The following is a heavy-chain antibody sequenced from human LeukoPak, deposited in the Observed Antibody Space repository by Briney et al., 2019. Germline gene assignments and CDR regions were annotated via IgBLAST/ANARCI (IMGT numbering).Heavy chain of an antibody. J-gene: IGHJ4*02. Sequence: GGSLRLSCAVSGLTFRSFWMSWVRQAPGKGLERVANINQDGSEKYFVDSVRGRFTISRDNSKNSLHLEMNTLGAEDTALYYCARERDGRFFDYWGQGTLVTVSS. V-gene: IGHV3-7*01. D-gene: IGHD5-24*01. CDR1: GLTFRSFW. CDR2: INQDGSEK. CDR3: ARERDGRFFDY.